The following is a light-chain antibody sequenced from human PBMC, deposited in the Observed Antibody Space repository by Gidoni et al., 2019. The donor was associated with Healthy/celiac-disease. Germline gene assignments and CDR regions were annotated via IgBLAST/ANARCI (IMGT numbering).Light chain of an antibody. Sequence: DIQMTQSPSSLSASVGDRVTITCRASQSISSYLYWYQQKPGKAPKLLIYAASSLQSGVPSRFSGSGSVTDFTLTISSLQPEDFATYYCQQSYSTPYTFGQXTKLEIK. V-gene: IGKV1-39*01. J-gene: IGKJ2*01. CDR2: AAS. CDR3: QQSYSTPYT. CDR1: QSISSY.